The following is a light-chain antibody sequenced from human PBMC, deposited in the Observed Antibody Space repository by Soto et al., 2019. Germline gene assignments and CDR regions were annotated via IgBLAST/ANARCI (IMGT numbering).Light chain of an antibody. CDR2: GGS. Sequence: ELVLTQSPGTLSLSLGARATLSCRSSQSISSNFLAWYQHKPGQSPRLLIYGGSTRVTGIPDRFSGSGSGTDFTLTIRRLEPEDLAVYYCQQYGRSPPFIVGTGTKVDIK. V-gene: IGKV3-20*01. CDR3: QQYGRSPPFI. CDR1: QSISSNF. J-gene: IGKJ3*01.